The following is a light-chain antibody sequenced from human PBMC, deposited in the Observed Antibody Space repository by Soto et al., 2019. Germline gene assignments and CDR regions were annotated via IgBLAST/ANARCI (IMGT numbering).Light chain of an antibody. Sequence: QTVVTQEPSFSVSPGGTVTLTCGLSSGSVSTSYYPSWYQQTPGQAPRTLIYSTNTRSSGVPDRFSGSILGNKAALTITGARADDESDYYCVLYMGSGTWVFGGGTKLTVL. CDR2: STN. CDR1: SGSVSTSYY. J-gene: IGLJ2*01. V-gene: IGLV8-61*01. CDR3: VLYMGSGTWV.